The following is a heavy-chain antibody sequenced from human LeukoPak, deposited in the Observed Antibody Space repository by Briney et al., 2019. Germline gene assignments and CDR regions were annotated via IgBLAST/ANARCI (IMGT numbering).Heavy chain of an antibody. D-gene: IGHD3-3*01. J-gene: IGHJ4*02. Sequence: SVKVSCKASGGTLSSYAISWVRQAHGQGLEWMGGIIPIFGTANYAQKFQGRVTITADESTSTAYRERSSLRSEDTAVYYCARVSIRGLRFLEQGEGRYYFDYWGQGTLVTVSS. V-gene: IGHV1-69*13. CDR3: ARVSIRGLRFLEQGEGRYYFDY. CDR2: IIPIFGTA. CDR1: GGTLSSYA.